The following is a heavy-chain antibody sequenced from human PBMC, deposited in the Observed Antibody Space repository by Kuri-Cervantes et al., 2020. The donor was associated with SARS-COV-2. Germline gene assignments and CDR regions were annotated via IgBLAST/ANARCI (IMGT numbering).Heavy chain of an antibody. CDR1: GFTFSSYG. J-gene: IGHJ6*03. CDR2: ISYDGSNK. D-gene: IGHD3-16*01. V-gene: IGHV3-30*18. CDR3: AKDKRLGYMDV. Sequence: GESLKISCAASGFTFSSYGMHWVRQAPGKGLEWVAVISYDGSNKYYADSVKGRFTISRDNSKNTLYLQMNSLRAEDTAVYYCAKDKRLGYMDVWGKGTTVTVSS.